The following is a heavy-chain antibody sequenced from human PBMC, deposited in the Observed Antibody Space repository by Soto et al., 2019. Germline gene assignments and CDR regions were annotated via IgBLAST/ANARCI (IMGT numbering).Heavy chain of an antibody. V-gene: IGHV3-21*01. J-gene: IGHJ6*02. CDR2: ISSSSSYI. Sequence: GGSLRLSCAASGFTFSSYSMNWVRQAPGKGLEWVSSISSSSSYIYYADSVKGRFTISRDNAKNSLYLQMNSLRAEDTAVYYCARDEGSSWPYYYYGMDVWGQGTTVTVSS. CDR3: ARDEGSSWPYYYYGMDV. CDR1: GFTFSSYS. D-gene: IGHD6-13*01.